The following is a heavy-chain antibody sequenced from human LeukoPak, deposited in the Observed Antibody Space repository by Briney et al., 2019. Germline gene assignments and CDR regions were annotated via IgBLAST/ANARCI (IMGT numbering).Heavy chain of an antibody. J-gene: IGHJ4*02. CDR2: IYYSGSA. CDR3: ASGYSYGYLDY. CDR1: GASISSYY. V-gene: IGHV4-59*12. D-gene: IGHD5-18*01. Sequence: SETLSLTCTVSGASISSYYWSWIRQPPGKRLEWIGYIYYSGSANYNPSLKNRVTISVDTSKNQFSLKLSSVTAADTAVYYCASGYSYGYLDYWGQGTLVTVSS.